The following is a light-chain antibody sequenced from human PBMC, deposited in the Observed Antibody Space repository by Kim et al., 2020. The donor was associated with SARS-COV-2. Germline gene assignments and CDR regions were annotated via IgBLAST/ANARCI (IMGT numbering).Light chain of an antibody. J-gene: IGKJ4*01. CDR3: QQYGSSPRFT. CDR2: GAS. CDR1: QSVSSSY. Sequence: PGERATPSCRASQSVSSSYLAWYQQKPGQAPRLLIYGASSRATGIPDRFSGSGSGTDFTLTISRLEPEDFAVYYCQQYGSSPRFTFGGGTKVDIK. V-gene: IGKV3-20*01.